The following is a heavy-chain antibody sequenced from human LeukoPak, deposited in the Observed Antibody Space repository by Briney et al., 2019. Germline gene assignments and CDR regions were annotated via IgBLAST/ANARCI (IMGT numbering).Heavy chain of an antibody. J-gene: IGHJ4*02. CDR1: GFTFSNAW. Sequence: PGGSLRLSRAASGFTFSNAWMSWVRQAPGKGLEWVGRIKSKTDGGTTDYAAPVKGRFTISRDDSKNTLYLQMNSLKTEDTAVYYCTTVVDIVVVPAAFEYFDYWGQGTLVTVSS. CDR3: TTVVDIVVVPAAFEYFDY. CDR2: IKSKTDGGTT. D-gene: IGHD2-2*03. V-gene: IGHV3-15*01.